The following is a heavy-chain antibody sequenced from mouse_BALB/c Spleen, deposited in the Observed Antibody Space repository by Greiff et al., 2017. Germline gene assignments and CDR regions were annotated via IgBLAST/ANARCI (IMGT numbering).Heavy chain of an antibody. D-gene: IGHD4-1*01. CDR3: AKLTGFFDY. CDR1: GYTFSSYW. J-gene: IGHJ2*01. CDR2: ILPGSGST. Sequence: LVESGAELMKPGASVKISCKATGYTFSSYWIEWVKQRPGHGLEWIGEILPGSGSTNYNEKFKGKATFTADTSSNTAYMQLSSLTSEDSAVYYCAKLTGFFDYWGQGTTLTVSS. V-gene: IGHV1-9*01.